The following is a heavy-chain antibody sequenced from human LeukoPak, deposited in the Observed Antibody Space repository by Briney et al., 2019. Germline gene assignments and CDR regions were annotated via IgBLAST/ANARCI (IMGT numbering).Heavy chain of an antibody. J-gene: IGHJ4*02. V-gene: IGHV1-2*02. Sequence: ASVKVSCKASGYKFTDYYMHWVRHAPGQGLEFMGWINPDSGFTNYAQKFKGRVTMTRDTSISTAYLEVRSLTSDDTAVYYCAPTAEAYTSWWKVWGQGTLVTVSS. D-gene: IGHD3-16*01. CDR3: APTAEAYTSWWKV. CDR1: GYKFTDYY. CDR2: INPDSGFT.